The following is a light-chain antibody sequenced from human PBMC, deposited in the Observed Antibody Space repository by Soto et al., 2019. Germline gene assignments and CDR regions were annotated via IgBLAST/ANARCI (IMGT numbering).Light chain of an antibody. CDR3: QQYDRSLYT. Sequence: ENVLTQSPGTLSLSPGERATLSCRTSQSISSTFLAWCQQKPGQAPRLLIYGASSRATGIPDRFSGSGSGTDFTLTISRLEPEDFAVYYCQQYDRSLYTFGQGTKLEIK. CDR1: QSISSTF. CDR2: GAS. V-gene: IGKV3-20*01. J-gene: IGKJ2*01.